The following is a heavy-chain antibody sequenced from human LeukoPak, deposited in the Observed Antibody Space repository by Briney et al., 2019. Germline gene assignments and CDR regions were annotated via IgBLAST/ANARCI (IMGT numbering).Heavy chain of an antibody. CDR2: ISSRSSYI. V-gene: IGHV3-21*04. CDR3: VCYDNAAEYFHY. D-gene: IGHD3-22*01. CDR1: GFTYSSYS. Sequence: GGSLRLSCAASGFTYSSYSMNWVRQAPGKGLEWVSSISSRSSYIYYADSVKGRFTISRDNAKNSLYLQMNSLRAEDTALYYCVCYDNAAEYFHYWGQGTLVTVSS. J-gene: IGHJ1*01.